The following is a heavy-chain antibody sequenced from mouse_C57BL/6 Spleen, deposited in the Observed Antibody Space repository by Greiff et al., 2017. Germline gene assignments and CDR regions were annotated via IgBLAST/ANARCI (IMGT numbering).Heavy chain of an antibody. D-gene: IGHD2-1*01. CDR1: GYTFTDYY. V-gene: IGHV1-26*01. CDR2: INPNNGGT. CDR3: ARSLYGTYAMDY. J-gene: IGHJ4*01. Sequence: EVQLQQSGPELVKPGASVKISCKASGYTFTDYYMHWVKQSHGKSLEWIGDINPNNGGTSYNQKFKGKATLTVDKSSSTAYMELRSLTSEDSAVYYCARSLYGTYAMDYWGQGTSVTVSS.